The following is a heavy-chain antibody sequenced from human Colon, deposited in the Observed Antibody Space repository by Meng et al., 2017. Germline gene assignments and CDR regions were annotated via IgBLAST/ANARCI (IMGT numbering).Heavy chain of an antibody. J-gene: IGHJ4*02. CDR1: GYSFTAYY. CDR3: AREGNKGQQVEEFDY. CDR2: INPSTGGT. V-gene: IGHV1-2*06. D-gene: IGHD2/OR15-2a*01. Sequence: ASVKVSCKASGYSFTAYYIHWVRQAPGQGLEWVGRINPSTGGTNYEQRFQGRVTMTRDTSISTAYMELSRLTSDDTAVFYCAREGNKGQQVEEFDYWGQGSLVTVSS.